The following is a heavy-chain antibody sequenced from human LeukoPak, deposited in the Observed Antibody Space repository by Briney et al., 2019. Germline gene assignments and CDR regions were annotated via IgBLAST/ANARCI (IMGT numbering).Heavy chain of an antibody. Sequence: GGSLRLSCAASGFTFSNAWMNWVRQAPGKGLEWVSGINWNGGSIGYADSVKGRFTISRDNAKNSLYLQINSLRAEDTALYYCARADKDGYGFFGFDYWGQGTLVTVSS. V-gene: IGHV3-20*04. J-gene: IGHJ4*02. D-gene: IGHD5-18*01. CDR2: INWNGGSI. CDR3: ARADKDGYGFFGFDY. CDR1: GFTFSNAW.